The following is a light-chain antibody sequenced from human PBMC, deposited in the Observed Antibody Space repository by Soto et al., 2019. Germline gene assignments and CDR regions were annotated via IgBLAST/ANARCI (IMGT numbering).Light chain of an antibody. V-gene: IGLV1-47*01. CDR2: RNN. CDR1: SSNIGIGSEY. J-gene: IGLJ3*02. Sequence: QSVLTQPPSVSGTPGQRVTISCSGSSSNIGIGSEYVHWFQQSPGTAPKLLIYRNNQRPSGVPERFSGSKSGTSASLAISGRRSEDEGDYYCAAWDDSLSGWVFGGGTKLTVL. CDR3: AAWDDSLSGWV.